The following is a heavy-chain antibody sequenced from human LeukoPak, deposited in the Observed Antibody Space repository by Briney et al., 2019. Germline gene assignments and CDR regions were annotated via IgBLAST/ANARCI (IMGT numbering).Heavy chain of an antibody. CDR1: GGSFSGYY. V-gene: IGHV4-34*01. J-gene: IGHJ4*02. D-gene: IGHD3-10*01. CDR3: ARGLRRYYYISGRYRAFGY. Sequence: SETLSLTCAVYGGSFSGYYLHWIRQPPGKGLEWLGEINHNGSSNYNPSLKSRVTISVDTSKNQFSLKLSSVTGADTPVYYCARGLRRYYYISGRYRAFGYWGEGSLVTVSS. CDR2: INHNGSS.